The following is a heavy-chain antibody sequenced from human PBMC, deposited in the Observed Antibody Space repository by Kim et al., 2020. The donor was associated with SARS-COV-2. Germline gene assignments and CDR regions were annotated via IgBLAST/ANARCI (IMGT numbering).Heavy chain of an antibody. D-gene: IGHD3-9*01. CDR3: ARVPGYDILSGGG. Sequence: YYADSVKGRFTSSRDNAKNSLYLQMNSLRAEDTAVYYCARVPGYDILSGGGWGQGTLVTVSS. V-gene: IGHV3-21*01. J-gene: IGHJ4*02.